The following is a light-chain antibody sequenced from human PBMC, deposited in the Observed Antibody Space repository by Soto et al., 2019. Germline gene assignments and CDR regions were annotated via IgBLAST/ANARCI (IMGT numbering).Light chain of an antibody. J-gene: IGLJ1*01. Sequence: QSALTQPASVSGSLGQSITISCSGTSSNVGAYNYVSWYQQYPGKAPKLMIYHVTDRPSGVSIRFSGSKSGNTASLTISGLQAEDEADYYCCSYTTSNTFVFGTGTKVPVL. CDR2: HVT. V-gene: IGLV2-14*01. CDR3: CSYTTSNTFV. CDR1: SSNVGAYNY.